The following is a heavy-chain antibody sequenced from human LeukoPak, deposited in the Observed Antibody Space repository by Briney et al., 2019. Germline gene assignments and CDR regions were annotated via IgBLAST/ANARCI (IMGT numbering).Heavy chain of an antibody. J-gene: IGHJ4*02. CDR2: INHSGST. CDR3: ARDSIWNGYTFDY. V-gene: IGHV4-34*01. D-gene: IGHD3-3*01. CDR1: GGSFSGYY. Sequence: SETLSLTCAVYGGSFSGYYWSWIRQPPGKGLEWIGEINHSGSTNYNPSLKSRVTISVDTSKNQFSLKLSSVTAADTAVYYCARDSIWNGYTFDYWGQGTLVTVSS.